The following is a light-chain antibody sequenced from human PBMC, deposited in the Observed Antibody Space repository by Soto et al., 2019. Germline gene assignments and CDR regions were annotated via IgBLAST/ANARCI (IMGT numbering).Light chain of an antibody. V-gene: IGKV3-15*01. CDR1: QSVSSN. CDR3: EQYDNWPRT. J-gene: IGKJ1*01. CDR2: GAS. Sequence: EIVMTQSPVTLSVSPGERATLSCRASQSVSSNLAWYQQKPGQAPRLLIYGASTRATGIPARFSGSRSGTEFTLTISSLQSEDFAIYYGEQYDNWPRTFGQGTKVYI.